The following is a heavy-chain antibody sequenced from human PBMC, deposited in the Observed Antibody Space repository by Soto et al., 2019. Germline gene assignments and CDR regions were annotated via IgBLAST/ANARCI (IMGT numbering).Heavy chain of an antibody. V-gene: IGHV4-34*01. CDR1: GGSFSGYY. Sequence: SETLSLTCAVYGGSFSGYYWSWIRQPPGKGLEWIGSIYYSGSTYYNPSLKSRVTISVDTSKNQFSLKLSSVTAADTAVYYCARRDYGDPGYGMDVWGQGTTVTVSS. CDR2: IYYSGST. CDR3: ARRDYGDPGYGMDV. J-gene: IGHJ6*02. D-gene: IGHD4-17*01.